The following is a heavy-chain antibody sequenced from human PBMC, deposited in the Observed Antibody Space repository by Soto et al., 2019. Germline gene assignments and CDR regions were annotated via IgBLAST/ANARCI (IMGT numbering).Heavy chain of an antibody. Sequence: QLQLQESGPGLVKPSETLSLTCTVSGGSISSSSYYWGWVRQPPGKGLEWIGRIYYSGSTYYNPSLKSRVTISVDTSKNQFSLKLSSVTAADTAVYYCARYCSGGSCYRYYMDVWGKGTTVTVSS. CDR1: GGSISSSSYY. CDR2: IYYSGST. J-gene: IGHJ6*03. CDR3: ARYCSGGSCYRYYMDV. D-gene: IGHD2-15*01. V-gene: IGHV4-39*01.